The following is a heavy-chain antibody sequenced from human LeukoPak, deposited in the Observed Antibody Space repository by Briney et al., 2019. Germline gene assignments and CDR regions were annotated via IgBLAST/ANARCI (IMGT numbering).Heavy chain of an antibody. CDR1: GDSIRTYH. D-gene: IGHD3-10*01. CDR2: AHYSGSG. V-gene: IGHV4-59*01. J-gene: IGHJ4*02. CDR3: ARDEINYGSGSYFDF. Sequence: PSETLSLTCTVSGDSIRTYHWNWIRQSPGKGLEWIGSAHYSGSGNHNPSLKSRLTISVDTSKNQVSLKLSSIIAADTAVYYCARDEINYGSGSYFDFWGQGTLVTVSS.